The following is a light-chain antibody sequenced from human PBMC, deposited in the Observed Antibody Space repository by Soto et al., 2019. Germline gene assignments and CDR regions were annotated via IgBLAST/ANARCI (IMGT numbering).Light chain of an antibody. J-gene: IGLJ1*01. V-gene: IGLV3-1*01. CDR1: KLGNKY. CDR3: QVWDSNTAV. CDR2: QDK. Sequence: SYELTQPPSVSVSPGQTANITCSGDKLGNKYASWYQQKPGQSPVMVIYQDKKRPSGIPERFSGSNSGNTGTLTISGTQAMDEADYYCQVWDSNTAVFGTGTKLTV.